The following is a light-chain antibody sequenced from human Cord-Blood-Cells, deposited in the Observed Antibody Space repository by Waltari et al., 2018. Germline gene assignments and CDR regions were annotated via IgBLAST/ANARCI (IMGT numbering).Light chain of an antibody. CDR2: DVS. Sequence: QSALTQPASGSGSPGQSITISCTGTSSDVGGYNYVLWYQQHPGKAPKLMIYDVSNRPSGGSNRFSGSKSGNTASLTISELQAEDVADYYCSSYTSSSTLVFGGGTRLTVL. CDR3: SSYTSSSTLV. V-gene: IGLV2-14*01. J-gene: IGLJ2*01. CDR1: SSDVGGYNY.